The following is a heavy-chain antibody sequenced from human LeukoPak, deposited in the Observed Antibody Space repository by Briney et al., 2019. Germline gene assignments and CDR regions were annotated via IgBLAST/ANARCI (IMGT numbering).Heavy chain of an antibody. Sequence: GGSLRLSCAASGFTVSNNYMSWVRQAPGKGLEWVSSIYSAGNIYYADSVKGRFTISRDSSKNTLYIQMNSLRAEDTAVYYCAKDLQHLVRTLSFDYWGQGTLVTVSS. J-gene: IGHJ4*02. CDR1: GFTVSNNY. CDR3: AKDLQHLVRTLSFDY. V-gene: IGHV3-66*01. CDR2: IYSAGNI. D-gene: IGHD6-13*01.